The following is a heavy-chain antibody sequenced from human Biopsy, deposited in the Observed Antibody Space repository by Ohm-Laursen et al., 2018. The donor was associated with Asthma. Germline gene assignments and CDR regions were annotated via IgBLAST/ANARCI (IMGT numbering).Heavy chain of an antibody. V-gene: IGHV1-69*13. D-gene: IGHD6-19*01. J-gene: IGHJ6*02. CDR3: ARCQVGYSSGWSLLLKKIYYSGMDV. CDR1: GYSLTDLS. CDR2: IMTVFGTT. Sequence: SVKVSCKISGYSLTDLSMHWVRQAPGQGLEWLGGIMTVFGTTNYAQKFQGRVTITADESTRTAYMEVTSLRSEDTAIYYCARCQVGYSSGWSLLLKKIYYSGMDVWGQGTAVTVSS.